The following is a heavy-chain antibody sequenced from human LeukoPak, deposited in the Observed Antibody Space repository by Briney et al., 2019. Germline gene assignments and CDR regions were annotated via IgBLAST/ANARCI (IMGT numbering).Heavy chain of an antibody. V-gene: IGHV5-51*01. CDR2: IYPGDSDT. CDR1: GYSFTSYW. J-gene: IGHJ4*02. D-gene: IGHD6-19*01. Sequence: GESLKISCKGSGYSFTSYWIGWVRQMPGKGLEWMGIIYPGDSDTRYSPSFQGQVTISADKSISTAYLQWSSLKASDTAMYYCARSSGIAVAGNYFYYWGQGTLVTVSS. CDR3: ARSSGIAVAGNYFYY.